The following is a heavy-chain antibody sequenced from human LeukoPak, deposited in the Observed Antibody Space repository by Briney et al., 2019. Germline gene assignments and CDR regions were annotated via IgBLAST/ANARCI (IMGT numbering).Heavy chain of an antibody. CDR3: ANHLACGSTSCPPFDD. CDR2: ISNDGKYI. Sequence: NSGGSLRLSCAASGFTFSNYAINWVRQAPGKGLEWVSSISNDGKYIYYADSVKGRFTISRDNAKSSLYLQMNSLRAEDTAVYYCANHLACGSTSCPPFDDWGQGTLVTVSS. D-gene: IGHD2-2*01. J-gene: IGHJ4*02. CDR1: GFTFSNYA. V-gene: IGHV3-21*01.